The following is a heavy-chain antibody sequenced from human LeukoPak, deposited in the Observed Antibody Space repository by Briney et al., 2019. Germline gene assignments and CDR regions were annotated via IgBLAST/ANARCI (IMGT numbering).Heavy chain of an antibody. CDR1: GFTFSSYA. Sequence: GGSLRLSCAASGFTFSSYAMSWVRQAPGEGLEWVSTISPSGGSTFYADSVKGRFAIFGDNSKNTLYLQMNSLRAVDTDVYYCAYHLPVGWGAFDIWGQGTMVTVSS. D-gene: IGHD3-16*01. CDR2: ISPSGGST. CDR3: AYHLPVGWGAFDI. V-gene: IGHV3-23*01. J-gene: IGHJ3*02.